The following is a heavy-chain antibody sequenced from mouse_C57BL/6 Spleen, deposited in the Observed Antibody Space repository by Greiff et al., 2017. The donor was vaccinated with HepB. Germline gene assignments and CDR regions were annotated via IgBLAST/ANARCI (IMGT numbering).Heavy chain of an antibody. Sequence: VQLKQSGAELVRPGASVKLSCTASGFNIKDDYMHWVKQRPEQGLEWIGWIDPENGDTEYASKFQGKATITADTSSNTAYLQLSSLTSEDTAVYYCTTPHKGFAYWGQGTLVTVSA. CDR3: TTPHKGFAY. J-gene: IGHJ3*01. CDR2: IDPENGDT. CDR1: GFNIKDDY. V-gene: IGHV14-4*01.